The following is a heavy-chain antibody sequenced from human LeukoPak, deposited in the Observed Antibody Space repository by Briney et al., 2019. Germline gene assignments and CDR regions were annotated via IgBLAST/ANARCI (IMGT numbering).Heavy chain of an antibody. CDR2: IYYSGST. CDR3: ARVDGSCSGGSCPSGNWFDP. V-gene: IGHV4-39*01. J-gene: IGHJ5*02. Sequence: SETLSLTCTVSGGAISSSSYYWGWIRQPPGKGLEWIGNIYYSGSTYYNPSLKSRVTISIDTSKNQFSLKLTSVTAADTAVYYCARVDGSCSGGSCPSGNWFDPWGQGTLVTVSS. D-gene: IGHD2-15*01. CDR1: GGAISSSSYY.